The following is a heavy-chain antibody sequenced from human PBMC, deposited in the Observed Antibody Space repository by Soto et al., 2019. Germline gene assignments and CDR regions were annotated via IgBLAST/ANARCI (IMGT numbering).Heavy chain of an antibody. J-gene: IGHJ4*02. CDR1: GLTSSSYW. V-gene: IGHV3-7*01. Sequence: GALRLSCSASGLTSSSYWMSWVRQAPGKGLEWVANIKQDVGEKYYVDSVKGRFTISRDNAKNSLYLQMNSLRAEDTDVYYCARLSTHYFDYWGQGTLVTVYS. D-gene: IGHD4-17*01. CDR3: ARLSTHYFDY. CDR2: IKQDVGEK.